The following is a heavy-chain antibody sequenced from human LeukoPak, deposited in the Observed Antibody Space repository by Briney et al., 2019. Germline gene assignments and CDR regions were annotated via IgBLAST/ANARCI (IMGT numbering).Heavy chain of an antibody. CDR1: GFTFSRYS. CDR2: ISSSSSYI. J-gene: IGHJ4*02. V-gene: IGHV3-21*01. Sequence: GGSLRLSCAASGFTFSRYSMKWVRQAPGKGREWGSCISSSSSYIYYADSGKGRFTIPRDNAKNSLYLKMHTQRAEDTAVYYCARELDIVVVPTGPFDYWGQGTLVTVSS. CDR3: ARELDIVVVPTGPFDY. D-gene: IGHD2-2*03.